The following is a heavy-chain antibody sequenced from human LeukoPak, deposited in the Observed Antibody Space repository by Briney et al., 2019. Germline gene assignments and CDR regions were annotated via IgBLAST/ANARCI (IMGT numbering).Heavy chain of an antibody. D-gene: IGHD3-10*01. V-gene: IGHV3-48*01. CDR1: AFTFSSYS. J-gene: IGHJ5*02. CDR3: ARDGWFGDYNWFDP. CDR2: ISSASNTI. Sequence: GGSLRLSCAASAFTFSSYSMNWVRQAPGKGLEWISYISSASNTIYYADSVKGRFTISRDNAKNSVYLQMDSLRAEDTAMYYCARDGWFGDYNWFDPWGQGTLVTVSS.